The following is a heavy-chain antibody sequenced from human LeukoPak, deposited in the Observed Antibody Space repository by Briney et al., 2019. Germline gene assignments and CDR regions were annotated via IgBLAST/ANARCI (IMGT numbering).Heavy chain of an antibody. CDR2: ISSSGTTI. D-gene: IGHD6-19*01. CDR3: ASRQWLVSSFDY. J-gene: IGHJ4*02. Sequence: PGGSLRLSCAASGFTFSSYSMNWVRQAPGKGLEWVSYISSSGTTIYYADSVQGRFTISRDNAKNSLYLQMNSLRAEDTAVYYCASRQWLVSSFDYWGQGTLVTVSS. CDR1: GFTFSSYS. V-gene: IGHV3-48*04.